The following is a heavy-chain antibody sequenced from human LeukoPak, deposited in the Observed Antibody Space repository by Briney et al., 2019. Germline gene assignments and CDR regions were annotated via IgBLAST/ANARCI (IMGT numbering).Heavy chain of an antibody. CDR3: AKARPYYYGSGSYYPNWFDP. CDR1: GFTFSSYG. V-gene: IGHV3-30*18. D-gene: IGHD3-10*01. J-gene: IGHJ5*02. CDR2: ISYDGSNK. Sequence: GGSLRLSCAASGFTFSSYGMHWVRQAPGKGLEWVAVISYDGSNKYYADSVKGRFTISRDNSKNTLYLQMNRLRAEDTAVYYCAKARPYYYGSGSYYPNWFDPWGQGTLVTVSS.